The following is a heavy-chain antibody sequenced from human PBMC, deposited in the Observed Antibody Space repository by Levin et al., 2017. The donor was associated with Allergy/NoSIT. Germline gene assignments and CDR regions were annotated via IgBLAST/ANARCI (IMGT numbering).Heavy chain of an antibody. D-gene: IGHD3-10*02. V-gene: IGHV1-2*06. J-gene: IGHJ6*03. Sequence: ASVKVSCKASGYTFTGYYMHWVRQAPGQGLEWMGRINPNSGGTNYAQKFQGRVTMTRDTSISTAYMELSRLRSDDTAVYYCAREGTMFGYYMDAWGKGTTVTVSS. CDR3: AREGTMFGYYMDA. CDR2: INPNSGGT. CDR1: GYTFTGYY.